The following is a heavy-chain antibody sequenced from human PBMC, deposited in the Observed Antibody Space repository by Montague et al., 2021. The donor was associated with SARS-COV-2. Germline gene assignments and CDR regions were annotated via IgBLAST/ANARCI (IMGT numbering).Heavy chain of an antibody. V-gene: IGHV3-48*03. J-gene: IGHJ4*02. CDR3: ARDLDYGGNSLFDY. D-gene: IGHD4-23*01. Sequence: SLRLSCAAYGFTFSSYEMNWIRQAPGKGLEWVSYISSRGSAVFSYAESVKGRFTISRDNARNSLFLQMNSLTVDDTGVCYCARDLDYGGNSLFDYWGQGTLVTVSS. CDR1: GFTFSSYE. CDR2: ISSRGSAV.